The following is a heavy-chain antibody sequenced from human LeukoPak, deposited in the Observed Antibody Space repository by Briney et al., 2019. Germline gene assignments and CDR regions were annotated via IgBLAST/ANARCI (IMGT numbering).Heavy chain of an antibody. D-gene: IGHD4-17*01. CDR2: ISGSGDST. J-gene: IGHJ4*02. CDR1: GFTFSRFA. V-gene: IGHV3-23*01. Sequence: GGSLRLSCAASGFTFSRFAMSWVRQAPGKGLEWVSGISGSGDSTYYADSVKGRFTISRDNSKNTLYLQMNSLRAEDTAVYYCARANYGDYFDYWGQGTLVTVSS. CDR3: ARANYGDYFDY.